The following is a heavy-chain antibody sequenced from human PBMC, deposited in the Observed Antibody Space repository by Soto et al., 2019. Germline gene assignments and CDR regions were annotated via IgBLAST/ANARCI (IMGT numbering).Heavy chain of an antibody. V-gene: IGHV3-48*01. CDR2: ISSGSSTI. J-gene: IGHJ3*01. Sequence: ASVKVSCAASGFTFSSYSMNWVRQAPGKGLEWVSYISSGSSTIYYADSVKGRFTISRDNAQNSLYLQMNSLRAEDTAVYYCAKTYSSGRGAFDVWGQGTMVTVSS. CDR1: GFTFSSYS. D-gene: IGHD6-19*01. CDR3: AKTYSSGRGAFDV.